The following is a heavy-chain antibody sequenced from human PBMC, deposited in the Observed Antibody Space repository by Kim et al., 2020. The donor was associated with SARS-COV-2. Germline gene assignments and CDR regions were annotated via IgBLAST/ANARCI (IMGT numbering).Heavy chain of an antibody. CDR3: ARPRYSTSWYGMDG. J-gene: IGHJ6*02. D-gene: IGHD6-13*01. Sequence: GESLKISCEGYGFYFSNYWIAWVRQMPGKGLEWMGMIYAGDSQTRYSPSFQGQVTISVDKSIGTAYLQWSSLQASDTAKYYCARPRYSTSWYGMDGWGQGTTVTAS. V-gene: IGHV5-51*01. CDR2: IYAGDSQT. CDR1: GFYFSNYW.